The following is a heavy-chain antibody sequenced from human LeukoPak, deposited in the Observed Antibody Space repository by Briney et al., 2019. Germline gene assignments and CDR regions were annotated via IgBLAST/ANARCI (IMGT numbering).Heavy chain of an antibody. Sequence: PGGSLRLSCAGSGFSVSNNYMSWVRQAPGKGLEWVSGISGGGTAHYADCVMGRFTVSRDNSKNTLHLQMNSLRAEDTAVYYCARDDGRSGCAHWGQGTLVTVSS. V-gene: IGHV3-53*01. D-gene: IGHD3-3*01. CDR2: ISGGGTA. CDR1: GFSVSNNY. J-gene: IGHJ4*02. CDR3: ARDDGRSGCAH.